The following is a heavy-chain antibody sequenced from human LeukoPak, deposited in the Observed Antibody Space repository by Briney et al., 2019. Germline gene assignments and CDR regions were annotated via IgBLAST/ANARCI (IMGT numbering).Heavy chain of an antibody. V-gene: IGHV1-69*13. CDR2: IIPIFGTG. Sequence: SVKVSCKASGGTFSSSAINWVRQAPGQGLEWMGGIIPIFGTGNYAQKFQGRVTITADEFTSTAYMELSSLRSEDTAVYYCARRWGPHCSSISCYWRDWYFDLWGRGTLVTVPS. D-gene: IGHD2-2*01. J-gene: IGHJ2*01. CDR3: ARRWGPHCSSISCYWRDWYFDL. CDR1: GGTFSSSA.